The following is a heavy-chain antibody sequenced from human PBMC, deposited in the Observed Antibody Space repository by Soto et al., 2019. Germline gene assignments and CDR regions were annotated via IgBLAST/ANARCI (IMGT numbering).Heavy chain of an antibody. CDR3: AHSPQLELLYNWFDP. J-gene: IGHJ5*02. CDR2: IYWDDDK. Sequence: SGPKLVNTTQTLTMTGTFSGFSLSTSGVGVGWIRQPPGKALEWLALIYWDDDKRYSPSLKSRLTITKDTSKNQVVLTMTNMDPVDTATYYCAHSPQLELLYNWFDPWGQGTLVTVSS. CDR1: GFSLSTSGVG. V-gene: IGHV2-5*02. D-gene: IGHD1-1*01.